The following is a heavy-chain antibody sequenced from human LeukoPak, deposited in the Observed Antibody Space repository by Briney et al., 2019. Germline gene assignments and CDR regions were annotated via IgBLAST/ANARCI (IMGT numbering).Heavy chain of an antibody. Sequence: SETLSLTCTVSGGSISSSSYYWGWIRQPPGKGLEWIGSIYYSGNTYYNPSLKCRVTISVDTSKNQFSLKLSSVTAADTAVYYCARRWGNWFDPWGQGTLVTVSS. CDR1: GGSISSSSYY. J-gene: IGHJ5*02. D-gene: IGHD7-27*01. CDR3: ARRWGNWFDP. CDR2: IYYSGNT. V-gene: IGHV4-39*01.